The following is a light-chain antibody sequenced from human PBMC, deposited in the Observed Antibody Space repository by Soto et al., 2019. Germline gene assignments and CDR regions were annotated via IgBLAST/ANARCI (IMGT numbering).Light chain of an antibody. Sequence: QSVLTQPPSASGTPEQRVTISCSGSSSNIGSNTVNRYQQLPGTAPKLLIDSNHQRPSGVPDRFSGSKSGTSASLAISGLQSEDEADYYCAAWDDSLNGWVFGGGTKLTVL. J-gene: IGLJ3*02. CDR1: SSNIGSNT. V-gene: IGLV1-44*01. CDR3: AAWDDSLNGWV. CDR2: SNH.